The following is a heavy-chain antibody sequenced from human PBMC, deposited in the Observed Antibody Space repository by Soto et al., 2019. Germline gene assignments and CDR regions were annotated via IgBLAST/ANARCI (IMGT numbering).Heavy chain of an antibody. V-gene: IGHV4-59*11. CDR1: GGSINNHY. CDR3: ARMDIGVVSAAQPYYYYYYGMDV. CDR2: IYYSGTT. J-gene: IGHJ6*02. D-gene: IGHD2-2*03. Sequence: SETLPLTCTVSGGSINNHYWSWIRQPPGKGLEWIGCIYYSGTTNYNPSLKGRVTISVDTSKNQFSLNLTSLTAADTATYYCARMDIGVVSAAQPYYYYYYGMDVWGQGTTVTVSS.